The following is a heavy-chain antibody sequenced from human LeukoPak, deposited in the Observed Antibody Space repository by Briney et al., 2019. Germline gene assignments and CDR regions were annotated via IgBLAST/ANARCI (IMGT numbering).Heavy chain of an antibody. CDR1: KFTFSDYS. D-gene: IGHD5-24*01. CDR3: ARRRDGDC. CDR2: ISSSGSTI. V-gene: IGHV3-48*02. J-gene: IGHJ4*02. Sequence: PGGSLRLSCAASKFTFSDYSMSWVRQAPGKGLEWVSHISSSGSTISYADSVKGRFTISRDNAKNLLYLQMNSLRDEDTAVYYCARRRDGDCWGQGTLVTVSS.